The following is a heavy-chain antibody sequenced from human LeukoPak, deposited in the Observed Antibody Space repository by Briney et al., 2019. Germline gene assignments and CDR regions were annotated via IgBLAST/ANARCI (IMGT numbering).Heavy chain of an antibody. J-gene: IGHJ4*02. CDR2: IIPILGIA. V-gene: IGHV1-69*04. Sequence: SVKVSCKASGFTFSSYAISWVRQAPGQGLEWMGRIIPILGIANYAQKFQGRVTITADKSTSTAYMELSSLRSEDTAVYYCASASPGDTGYFDYWGQGTLVTVSS. CDR1: GFTFSSYA. D-gene: IGHD7-27*01. CDR3: ASASPGDTGYFDY.